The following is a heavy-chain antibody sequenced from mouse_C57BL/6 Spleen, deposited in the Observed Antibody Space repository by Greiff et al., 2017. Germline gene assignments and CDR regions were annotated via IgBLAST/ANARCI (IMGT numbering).Heavy chain of an antibody. J-gene: IGHJ2*01. D-gene: IGHD1-1*01. CDR1: GYTFPSYW. CDR3: ASAFITTVVPPFDY. CDR2: INPSSGYT. Sequence: QVQLQQSGAELAKPRASVQLSCKASGYTFPSYWLHWVKQRPGQSLEWIGYINPSSGYTKYNQQFKDKATLTADKSSSTADMQLSSLTYEDSAVDYCASAFITTVVPPFDYWGQGTTRTVSS. V-gene: IGHV1-7*01.